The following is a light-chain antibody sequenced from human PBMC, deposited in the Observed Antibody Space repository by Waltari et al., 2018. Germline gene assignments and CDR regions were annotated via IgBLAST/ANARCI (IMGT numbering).Light chain of an antibody. CDR2: EVS. Sequence: QSALTQPASVSGSPGQSITISCTGTSSDVGGYNYVSWYQQHPGKAPKLMSYEVSNRPSGVSNRFPGSKSGNTASLTISGLQAEDEADYYCSSYTSSSTLVFGGGTKLTVL. CDR3: SSYTSSSTLV. V-gene: IGLV2-14*01. J-gene: IGLJ2*01. CDR1: SSDVGGYNY.